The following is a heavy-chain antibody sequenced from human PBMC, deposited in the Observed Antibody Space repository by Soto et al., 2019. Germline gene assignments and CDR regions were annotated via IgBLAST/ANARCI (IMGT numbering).Heavy chain of an antibody. CDR3: ATRDSSRFY. CDR1: GVSIRSHDW. Sequence: QVQLQESGPGLVKPSGTLSLTCAVSGVSIRSHDWWTWVRQPPGKGLEWIEESHQSGNTNYNSSLESRVTISVDQSKNQFSLKLTSVTVADTAVYSCATRDSSRFYWGQGTLVTVSS. CDR2: SHQSGNT. J-gene: IGHJ4*02. V-gene: IGHV4-4*02. D-gene: IGHD6-13*01.